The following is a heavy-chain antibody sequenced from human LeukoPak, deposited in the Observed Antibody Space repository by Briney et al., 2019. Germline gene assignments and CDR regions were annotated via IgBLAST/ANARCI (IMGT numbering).Heavy chain of an antibody. J-gene: IGHJ5*02. CDR2: IYYSGST. Sequence: PSETLSLTCTVSGGSISSSSYYSGWIRQPPGKGLEWIGSIYYSGSTYYNSSLKSRVTISVDTSKNKFSLKLSSVTAADTAVYYYARERVPAANNWFDPWGQGTLVTVSS. V-gene: IGHV4-39*07. CDR3: ARERVPAANNWFDP. CDR1: GGSISSSSYY. D-gene: IGHD2-2*01.